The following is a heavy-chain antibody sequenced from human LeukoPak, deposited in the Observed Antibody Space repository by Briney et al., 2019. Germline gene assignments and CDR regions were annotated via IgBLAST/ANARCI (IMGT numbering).Heavy chain of an antibody. J-gene: IGHJ4*02. CDR2: ISAYNGNT. V-gene: IGHV1-18*01. CDR1: GYSFTSYG. CDR3: ARDRGVTIPPDY. Sequence: GASVKVSCKPSGYSFTSYGISWVRQAPGRGLEWMGWISAYNGNTNYAQKLQGRVTMTTDTPTSTAYMELRSLRSDDTAVYYCARDRGVTIPPDYWGQGTLVTVSS. D-gene: IGHD4-17*01.